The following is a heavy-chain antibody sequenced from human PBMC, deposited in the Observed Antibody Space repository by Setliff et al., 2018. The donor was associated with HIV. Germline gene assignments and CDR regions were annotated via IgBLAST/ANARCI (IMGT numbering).Heavy chain of an antibody. CDR3: ARSPQGGYFDY. V-gene: IGHV3-53*01. CDR1: GFTVSSNY. J-gene: IGHJ4*03. CDR2: IYSGGTT. Sequence: GGSLKLSCAASGFTVSSNYMNWVRQAPGKGLEWVSIIYSGGTTYYADSVKGRFTISRDNSKNTLYLQMNSLRVEDTAVYHCARSPQGGYFDYWGQGTLVTVSS.